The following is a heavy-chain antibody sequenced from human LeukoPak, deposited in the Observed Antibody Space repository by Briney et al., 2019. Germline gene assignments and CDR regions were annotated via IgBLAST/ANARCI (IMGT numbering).Heavy chain of an antibody. CDR1: GFTFSSYA. Sequence: GGSLRLSCAASGFTFSSYAMSWVRQAPGKGLEWVSAISASGYSTHYADSVKGRFTISRDNAKNTLYLQMNSLRAEDTAVYYCARGAWTAYYFDYWGQGTLVTVSS. D-gene: IGHD3/OR15-3a*01. V-gene: IGHV3-23*01. J-gene: IGHJ4*02. CDR3: ARGAWTAYYFDY. CDR2: ISASGYST.